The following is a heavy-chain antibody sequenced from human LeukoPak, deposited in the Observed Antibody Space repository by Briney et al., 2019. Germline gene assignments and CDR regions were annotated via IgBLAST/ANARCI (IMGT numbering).Heavy chain of an antibody. CDR1: GGSTSSYY. V-gene: IGHV4-59*01. CDR2: IYYSGST. J-gene: IGHJ4*02. Sequence: SETLSLTCTVSGGSTSSYYWSWIRQPPGKGLEWIGYIYYSGSTNYNPSLKSRVTISVDTSKNQFSLKLSSVTAADTAVYYCARVNDYSSSSSDFDYWGQGTLVTVSS. CDR3: ARVNDYSSSSSDFDY. D-gene: IGHD6-6*01.